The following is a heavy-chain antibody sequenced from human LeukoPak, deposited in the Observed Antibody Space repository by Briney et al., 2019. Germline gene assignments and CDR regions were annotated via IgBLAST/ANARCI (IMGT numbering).Heavy chain of an antibody. V-gene: IGHV4-38-2*02. CDR3: ARSIAAALYYMDV. D-gene: IGHD6-13*01. Sequence: SETLSLTCTVSGYSISSGYYWGWIRQPPGKGLEWIGSIYHSGSTYYNPSLKSRVTISVDTSKNQFSLKLSSVTAADTAVYYCARSIAAALYYMDVWGKGTTVTVSS. CDR1: GYSISSGYY. CDR2: IYHSGST. J-gene: IGHJ6*03.